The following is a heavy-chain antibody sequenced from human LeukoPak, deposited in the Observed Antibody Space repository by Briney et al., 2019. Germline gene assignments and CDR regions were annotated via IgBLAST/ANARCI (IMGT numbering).Heavy chain of an antibody. CDR2: INPNNGGT. Sequence: ASVRVSCKASGYTFTGYYMHWVRQAPGQGLEWMGWINPNNGGTSYAQKFQGRVTMTRDTSITTAYMELPSLTSDDTAVYYCARGYSSPIPNFDYWGQGTLVTVSS. CDR3: ARGYSSPIPNFDY. CDR1: GYTFTGYY. D-gene: IGHD6-13*01. J-gene: IGHJ4*02. V-gene: IGHV1-2*02.